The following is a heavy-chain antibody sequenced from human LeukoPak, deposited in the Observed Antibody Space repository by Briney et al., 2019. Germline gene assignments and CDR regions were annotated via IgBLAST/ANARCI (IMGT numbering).Heavy chain of an antibody. CDR2: ISGSGGST. J-gene: IGHJ5*02. CDR3: AKLDSSHHHNTNCFDP. CDR1: GFTFSSYA. V-gene: IGHV3-23*01. D-gene: IGHD6-19*01. Sequence: GGSLRLSCAASGFTFSSYAMSWVRQPPRKGLEWVSAISGSGGSTYYADSVKGRFTISRDNSKNTLYLQMTSLRAEDTAVYYCAKLDSSHHHNTNCFDPWGQGTLVTVSS.